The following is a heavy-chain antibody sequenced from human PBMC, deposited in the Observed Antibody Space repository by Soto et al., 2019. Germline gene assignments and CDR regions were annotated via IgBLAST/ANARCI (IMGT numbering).Heavy chain of an antibody. CDR2: ISSSGTTM. CDR3: ARGGVY. J-gene: IGHJ4*02. D-gene: IGHD2-8*01. V-gene: IGHV3-48*03. CDR1: GFTFSSHE. Sequence: EVQLVESGGDLVQPGGSLRLSCAASGFTFSSHEMNWIRQAPGKGLEWVSYISSSGTTMYYADPVKGRFTISRDNAKNSLFLQMNSLRAEDTALYYCARGGVYWGQGTLVTVSS.